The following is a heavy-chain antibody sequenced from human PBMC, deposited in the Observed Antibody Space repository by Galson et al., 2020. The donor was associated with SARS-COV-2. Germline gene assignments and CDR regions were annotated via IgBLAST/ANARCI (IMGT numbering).Heavy chain of an antibody. Sequence: GGSLRLSCAASGFSFSTYAMHWVRQAPGEGLEWVAVIWSDGIHTYYGDSVQGRFTISRDNSKNTVNLEMNSLRAEDTAVYYCTTSIIVPGTLDYWGRGTLVSVSS. D-gene: IGHD3-22*01. CDR3: TTSIIVPGTLDY. J-gene: IGHJ4*02. CDR2: IWSDGIHT. V-gene: IGHV3-33*03. CDR1: GFSFSTYA.